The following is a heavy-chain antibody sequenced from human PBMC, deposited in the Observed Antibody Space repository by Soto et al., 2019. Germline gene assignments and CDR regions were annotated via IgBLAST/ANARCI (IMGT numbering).Heavy chain of an antibody. D-gene: IGHD3-10*01. CDR1: GGTFSSYA. J-gene: IGHJ6*02. CDR2: IIPIFGTA. Sequence: GASVKVSCKASGGTFSSYAISWVRQAPGQRLEWMGGIIPIFGTANYAQKFQGRVTITADESTSTAYMELSSLRSEDTAVYYCSLGGGSGSYSWSLYYGMDVWGQGTTVTVSS. CDR3: SLGGGSGSYSWSLYYGMDV. V-gene: IGHV1-69*13.